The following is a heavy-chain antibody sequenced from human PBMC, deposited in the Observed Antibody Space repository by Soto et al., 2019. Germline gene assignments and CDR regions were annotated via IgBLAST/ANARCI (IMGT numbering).Heavy chain of an antibody. V-gene: IGHV3-21*01. CDR2: ISSGTGYM. J-gene: IGHJ3*02. D-gene: IGHD1-26*01. CDR1: GFTFSSYS. CDR3: ERAIGYAFDI. Sequence: EVQLVESGGGLVKPGGSLRLSCAASGFTFSSYSMNWVRQAPGKGLEWVSSISSGTGYMYYADSVKGRFTISRDNAKNSLYLQMNGLRAEDTAVYFCERAIGYAFDIWGQGTMVTVSS.